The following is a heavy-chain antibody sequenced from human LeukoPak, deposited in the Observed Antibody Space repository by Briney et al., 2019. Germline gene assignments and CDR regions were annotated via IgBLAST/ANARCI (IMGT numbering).Heavy chain of an antibody. CDR2: IYYSGST. Sequence: SSETLSLTCTVSGGSISSYYWSWIRQPPGKGLEWIGYIYYSGSTNYNPSLKSRVTISVDTSKNQFSLKLSSVTAADTAVYYCARHMSQDIVLITNWGQGTLVTVSS. V-gene: IGHV4-59*08. J-gene: IGHJ4*02. D-gene: IGHD2-8*01. CDR1: GGSISSYY. CDR3: ARHMSQDIVLITN.